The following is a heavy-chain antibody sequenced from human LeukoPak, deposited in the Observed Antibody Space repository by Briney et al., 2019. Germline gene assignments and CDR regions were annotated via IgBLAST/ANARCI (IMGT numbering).Heavy chain of an antibody. CDR2: ISSNGGST. CDR1: GFTFSSYA. D-gene: IGHD3-22*01. J-gene: IGHJ4*02. CDR3: VRGGGYYLDY. Sequence: GGSLRLSCAASGFTFSSYAMHWVRQAPGKGLEYVSAISSNGGSTYYANSVKGRFTISRDNSKNTLYLQMGSLRAEDMAVYYCVRGGGYYLDYWGQGTLVTVSS. V-gene: IGHV3-64*01.